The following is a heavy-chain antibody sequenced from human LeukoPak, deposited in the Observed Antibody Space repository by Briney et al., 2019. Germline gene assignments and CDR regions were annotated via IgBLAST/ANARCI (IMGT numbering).Heavy chain of an antibody. Sequence: KSGGSLRLSCAASGFTFSDYYMSWIRQAPGKGLEWVSYISNRGSTTYYADSVRGRFTISRDNSKNTLYLQMSSLRAEDTAVYYCAKLPAAGGDYVYMDSWGQGTLVTVSS. V-gene: IGHV3-11*01. D-gene: IGHD3-16*01. CDR3: AKLPAAGGDYVYMDS. J-gene: IGHJ4*02. CDR1: GFTFSDYY. CDR2: ISNRGSTT.